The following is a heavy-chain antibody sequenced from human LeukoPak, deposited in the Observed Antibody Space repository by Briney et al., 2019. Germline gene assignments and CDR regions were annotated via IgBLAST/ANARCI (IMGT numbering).Heavy chain of an antibody. CDR1: GYTFPSYF. V-gene: IGHV1-46*01. CDR3: ARTAARRFNY. D-gene: IGHD6-6*01. CDR2: INPTGGST. Sequence: ASVKVSCKASGYTFPSYFMHWVRQAPGQGLEWMGIINPTGGSTTYAQKFQGRVTMTRDTSTSTVYMELSSLRSDDTAVYYCARTAARRFNYWGQGTLVTVSS. J-gene: IGHJ4*02.